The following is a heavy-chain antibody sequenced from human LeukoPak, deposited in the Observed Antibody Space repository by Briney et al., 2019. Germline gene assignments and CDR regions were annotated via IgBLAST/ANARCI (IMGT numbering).Heavy chain of an antibody. CDR1: GGSFSGYY. J-gene: IGHJ3*02. CDR2: IYHSGST. CDR3: ARDWASTYNFVAFDI. D-gene: IGHD5-24*01. V-gene: IGHV4-34*01. Sequence: KPSETLSLTCAVYGGSFSGYYWSWIRQPPGKGLEWIGSIYHSGSTYYNPSLKSRVTISVDTSKNQFSLKLSSVTAADTAVYYCARDWASTYNFVAFDIWGQGTMVTVSS.